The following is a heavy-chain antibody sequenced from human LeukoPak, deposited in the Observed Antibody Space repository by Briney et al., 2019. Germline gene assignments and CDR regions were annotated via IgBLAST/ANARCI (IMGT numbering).Heavy chain of an antibody. V-gene: IGHV1-69*02. Sequence: SSVKVSCKASGGTFSSYTISWVRQAPGQGLEWMGRIIPILGIANYAQKFQGRVTITADKSTSTAYMELSSLRSEDTAVYYCASMDTAIVMDAFDIWGQGTMVTVSS. J-gene: IGHJ3*02. D-gene: IGHD5-18*01. CDR1: GGTFSSYT. CDR3: ASMDTAIVMDAFDI. CDR2: IIPILGIA.